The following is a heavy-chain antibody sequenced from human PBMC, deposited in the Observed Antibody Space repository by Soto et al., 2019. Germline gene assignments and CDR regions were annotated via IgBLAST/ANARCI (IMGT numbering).Heavy chain of an antibody. Sequence: GGSLRLSCAASGFTFSDYYMSWIRQAPGKGLEWVSYISSSSSYTNYADSVKGRFTISRDNAKNSLYLQMNSLRAEDTAVYYCARTLIDARVYWYFDLWGRGTLVTVSS. J-gene: IGHJ2*01. CDR3: ARTLIDARVYWYFDL. D-gene: IGHD6-6*01. CDR2: ISSSSSYT. V-gene: IGHV3-11*06. CDR1: GFTFSDYY.